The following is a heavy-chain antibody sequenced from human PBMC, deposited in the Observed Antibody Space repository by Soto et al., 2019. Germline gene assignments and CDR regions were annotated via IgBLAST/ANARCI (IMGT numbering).Heavy chain of an antibody. CDR2: INSDGSST. V-gene: IGHV3-74*01. D-gene: IGHD6-13*01. J-gene: IGHJ6*03. CDR1: GFTFSSYW. CDR3: AIDRSIAAAHYYYYMDV. Sequence: HPGGSLRLACAASGFTFSSYWMHWVRQAQGKGLVWVSRINSDGSSTSYADSVNGRFTISRDNAKNTLYLQMNSLRAEDTAVYYCAIDRSIAAAHYYYYMDVRGKGTPVTVSS.